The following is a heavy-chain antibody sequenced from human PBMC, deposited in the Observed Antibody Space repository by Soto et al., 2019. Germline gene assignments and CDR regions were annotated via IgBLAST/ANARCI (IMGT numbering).Heavy chain of an antibody. CDR2: INPSGGST. V-gene: IGHV1-46*01. Sequence: GASVKVSWKASGYSFTSYYRHCLRQAPGQGLEWMGIINPSGGSTSYAQKFQGRVTMTRDTSTSTVYMELSSLRSEDTAVYYCARDCGPTYYDFWSGYGRSYHYGMDVWGQATTVTVSS. D-gene: IGHD3-3*01. CDR1: GYSFTSYY. J-gene: IGHJ6*02. CDR3: ARDCGPTYYDFWSGYGRSYHYGMDV.